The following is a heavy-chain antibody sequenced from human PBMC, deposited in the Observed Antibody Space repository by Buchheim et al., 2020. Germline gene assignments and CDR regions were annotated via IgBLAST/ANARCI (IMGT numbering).Heavy chain of an antibody. V-gene: IGHV4-30-4*07. CDR3: AGGRTPIDY. Sequence: QVQLQESGPGQVKPSQTLSLTCAVSGGSISSGGYSWSWIRQPPGKGLEWIGYIYYSGNTYSSPSLKSRVTMSVNTSKNQFSLKLTSVTAADTAVYYCAGGRTPIDYWGQGTL. CDR1: GGSISSGGYS. J-gene: IGHJ4*02. D-gene: IGHD1-14*01. CDR2: IYYSGNT.